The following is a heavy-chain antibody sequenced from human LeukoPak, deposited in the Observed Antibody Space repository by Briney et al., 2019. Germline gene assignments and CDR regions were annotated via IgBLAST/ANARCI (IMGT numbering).Heavy chain of an antibody. CDR3: ARVIGGYSDY. V-gene: IGHV3-21*01. CDR2: ISSSSSYI. D-gene: IGHD3-16*01. Sequence: GVALRLSCAASRFPFSSYSMNWARRVRGKGREGVSSISSSSSYIYCADSVRARFTISRTNAKNSLYLRMNSLRAEDTAVYYCARVIGGYSDYWGQGRLVT. J-gene: IGHJ4*02. CDR1: RFPFSSYS.